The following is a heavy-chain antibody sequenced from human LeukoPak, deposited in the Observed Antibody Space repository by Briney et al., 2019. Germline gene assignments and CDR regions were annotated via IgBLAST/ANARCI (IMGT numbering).Heavy chain of an antibody. Sequence: SETLSLTCAVSDDSFSSHYWTWIRQPPGKGLEWIGYISYIGSTNYNPSLKGRVTISIDTSRNQFSLRLSSVTAADTAVYYCARDLVTVTKGFDIWGQGTMVSVSS. V-gene: IGHV4-59*11. CDR3: ARDLVTVTKGFDI. CDR1: DDSFSSHY. J-gene: IGHJ3*02. CDR2: ISYIGST. D-gene: IGHD4-17*01.